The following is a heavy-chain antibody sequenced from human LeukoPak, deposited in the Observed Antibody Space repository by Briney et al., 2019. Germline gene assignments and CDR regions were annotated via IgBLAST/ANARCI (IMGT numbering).Heavy chain of an antibody. CDR1: GFTFSSYA. CDR3: ARGYQLGSYLWFDP. Sequence: KPGGSLRLSCAASGFTFSSYAMSWVRQAPGKGLEWIGEINHSGSTNYNPSLKSRVTISVDTSKNQFSLKLSSVTAADTAVYYCARGYQLGSYLWFDPWGQGTLVTVSS. D-gene: IGHD2-2*01. V-gene: IGHV4-34*01. CDR2: INHSGST. J-gene: IGHJ5*02.